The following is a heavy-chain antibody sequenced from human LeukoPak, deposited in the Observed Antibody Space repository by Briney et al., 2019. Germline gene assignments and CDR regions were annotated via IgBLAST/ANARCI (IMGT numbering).Heavy chain of an antibody. D-gene: IGHD3-16*01. Sequence: GGSLRLSCAASGFTFSSYVMSWVRQAPGKGLEWVSGISGSGRSTYYADSVKGRFTISRDNSKNTLFLQMTSLRTEDTAVYYCVKTRMTFGVVIRTDAFDMWGQGTMVTVSS. CDR2: ISGSGRST. J-gene: IGHJ3*02. CDR1: GFTFSSYV. CDR3: VKTRMTFGVVIRTDAFDM. V-gene: IGHV3-23*01.